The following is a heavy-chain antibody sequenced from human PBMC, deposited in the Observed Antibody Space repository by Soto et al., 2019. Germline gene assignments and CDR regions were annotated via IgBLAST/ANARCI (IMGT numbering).Heavy chain of an antibody. CDR3: ARRGPGTYFDY. D-gene: IGHD6-13*01. V-gene: IGHV3-23*01. CDR2: ISGSGDST. CDR1: GFTFSSYA. Sequence: LGGSLRLSCAASGFTFSSYAMNWVRQAPGKGLEWVSVISGSGDSTYYADSVKGRFTISRDNSKNTLYLQMNSLRTEDTAVYYCARRGPGTYFDYWGQGTLVTVSS. J-gene: IGHJ4*02.